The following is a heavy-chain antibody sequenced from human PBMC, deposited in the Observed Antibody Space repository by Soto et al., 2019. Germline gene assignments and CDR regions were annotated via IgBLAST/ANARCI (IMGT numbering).Heavy chain of an antibody. Sequence: PSETLSLTCTVSGGSISSYYWSWIRQPPWKGLEWIGYIYYSGSTNYNPSLKSRVTISVDTSKNQFSLKLSSVTAADTAVYYCARTTYYYGSGSYWNFDYWGQGTLVTVSS. D-gene: IGHD3-10*01. V-gene: IGHV4-59*08. J-gene: IGHJ4*02. CDR2: IYYSGST. CDR1: GGSISSYY. CDR3: ARTTYYYGSGSYWNFDY.